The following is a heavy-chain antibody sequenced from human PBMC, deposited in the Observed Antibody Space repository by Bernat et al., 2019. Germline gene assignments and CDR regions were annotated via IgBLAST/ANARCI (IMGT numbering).Heavy chain of an antibody. CDR3: AREFRPWRSGSGFDF. CDR1: GDSVSSNSAA. J-gene: IGHJ4*02. Sequence: QVQLQQSGPGLVKPSQTLSLTCAISGDSVSSNSAAWNWIRQSPSRGLEWLGRTYYRSKWYNDYAVSVKSRITINPDTSKNQFSLKLSSVTAADTALYYCAREFRPWRSGSGFDFWGQGTLVTVSS. CDR2: TYYRSKWYN. V-gene: IGHV6-1*01. D-gene: IGHD1-26*01.